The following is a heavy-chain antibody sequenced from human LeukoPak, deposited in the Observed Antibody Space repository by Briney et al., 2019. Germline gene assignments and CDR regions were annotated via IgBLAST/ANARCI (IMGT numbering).Heavy chain of an antibody. V-gene: IGHV1-46*01. CDR3: ARGLSSGSYYNGWFDP. CDR1: GYTFTGYY. J-gene: IGHJ5*02. D-gene: IGHD3-10*01. Sequence: ASVKVSCKASGYTFTGYYMHWVRQAPGQGLEWMGIINPSGGSTSYAQKFQGRVTMTRDMSTSTVYMELSRLRSDDTAVYYCARGLSSGSYYNGWFDPWGQGTLVTVSS. CDR2: INPSGGST.